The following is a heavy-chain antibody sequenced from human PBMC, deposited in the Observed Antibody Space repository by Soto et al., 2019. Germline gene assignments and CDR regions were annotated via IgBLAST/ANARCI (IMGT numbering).Heavy chain of an antibody. CDR1: GYSFTSYW. Sequence: PGESLKISCKGSGYSFTSYWISWVRQMPGKGLEWMGRIDPSDSYTNYSPSFQGHVTISADKSISTAYLQWSSLKASDTAMYYCAVGYCSGGSFPDTNNWFDPWGQGTLVTVS. CDR3: AVGYCSGGSFPDTNNWFDP. J-gene: IGHJ5*02. D-gene: IGHD2-15*01. V-gene: IGHV5-10-1*01. CDR2: IDPSDSYT.